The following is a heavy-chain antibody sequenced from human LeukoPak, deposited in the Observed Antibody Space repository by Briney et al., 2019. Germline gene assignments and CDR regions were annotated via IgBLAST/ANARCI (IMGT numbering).Heavy chain of an antibody. V-gene: IGHV4-31*03. CDR1: GGSISSGGYY. Sequence: SETLSLTCTVSGGSISSGGYYWSWIRQHPGKGLEWIGYIYYSGSTNYNPSLKSRVTISVDTSKNQFSLKLSSVTAADTAVYHCARGRGTEYRAYYYYYGMDVWGQGTTVTVSS. CDR2: IYYSGST. J-gene: IGHJ6*02. D-gene: IGHD2-2*01. CDR3: ARGRGTEYRAYYYYYGMDV.